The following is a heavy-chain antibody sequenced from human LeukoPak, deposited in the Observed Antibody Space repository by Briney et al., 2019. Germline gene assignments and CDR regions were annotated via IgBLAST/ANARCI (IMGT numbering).Heavy chain of an antibody. CDR1: GGSISSYY. V-gene: IGHV4-59*01. J-gene: IGHJ4*02. CDR2: IYYSGST. CDR3: ARGYCSSTSCLIGDYYFDY. Sequence: PSETLSLTCTVSGGSISSYYWSWIRQPPGKGLEWIGYIYYSGSTNYNPSLKSRVTISVDTSKNQFSLKLSSVTAADTAVYYCARGYCSSTSCLIGDYYFDYWGQGTLVTASS. D-gene: IGHD2-2*01.